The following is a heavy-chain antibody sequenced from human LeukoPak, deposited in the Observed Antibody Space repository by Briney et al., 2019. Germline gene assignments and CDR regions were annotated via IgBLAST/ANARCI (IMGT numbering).Heavy chain of an antibody. D-gene: IGHD5-12*01. CDR1: AASISSSSHH. CDR3: VRHDGRGGATMGALDS. Sequence: SETLSLTCTISAASISSSSHHWGWIRQSPGKGLEWIGSIYYGQAIYYNPSLNSRVTISVLTSKDQFTLQLNSVTAADTAVYYCVRHDGRGGATMGALDSWGQGSLVTVSS. CDR2: IYYGQAI. V-gene: IGHV4-39*01. J-gene: IGHJ4*02.